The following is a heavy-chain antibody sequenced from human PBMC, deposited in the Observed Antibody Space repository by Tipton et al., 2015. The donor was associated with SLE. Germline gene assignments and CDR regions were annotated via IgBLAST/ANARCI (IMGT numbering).Heavy chain of an antibody. V-gene: IGHV4-4*02. CDR1: GFTFSSYNM. D-gene: IGHD2-15*01. J-gene: IGHJ4*02. Sequence: SLRLSCAASGFTFSSYNMNWVRQAPGKGLEWIGEIYHSGSTNYNPSLKSRVTISVDKSKNQFSLKLSSVTAADTAVYYCARVPVARHYFDYWGQGTLVTVSS. CDR3: ARVPVARHYFDY. CDR2: IYHSGST.